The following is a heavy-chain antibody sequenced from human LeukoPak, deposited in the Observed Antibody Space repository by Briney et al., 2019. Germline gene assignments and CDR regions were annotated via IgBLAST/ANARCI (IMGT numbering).Heavy chain of an antibody. V-gene: IGHV1-24*01. Sequence: ASVKVSCKVSGYTLTELSMHWVRQAPGKGLEWMGGFDPEDGETIYAQKFQGRVTMTEDTSTDTAYMELSSLRSEDTAVYYCATGYDYVWGSYRLDYWGQGTLVTVSS. D-gene: IGHD3-16*02. CDR1: GYTLTELS. CDR2: FDPEDGET. J-gene: IGHJ4*02. CDR3: ATGYDYVWGSYRLDY.